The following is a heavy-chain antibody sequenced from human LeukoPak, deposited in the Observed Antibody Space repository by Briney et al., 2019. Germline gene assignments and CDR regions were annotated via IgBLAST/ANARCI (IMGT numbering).Heavy chain of an antibody. CDR3: AVHGAGTTTFDI. Sequence: SVEVSCTASGGTFSSYAISWVRQAPGQGLEWMGRIIPIFGTANYAQKFQGRVTITTDESTSTAYMELSSLRSEDTAVYYCAVHGAGTTTFDIWGQGTMVTVSS. D-gene: IGHD1-7*01. V-gene: IGHV1-69*05. CDR2: IIPIFGTA. CDR1: GGTFSSYA. J-gene: IGHJ3*02.